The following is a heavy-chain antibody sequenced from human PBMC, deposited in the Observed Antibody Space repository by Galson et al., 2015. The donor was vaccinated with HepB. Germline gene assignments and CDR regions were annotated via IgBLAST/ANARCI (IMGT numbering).Heavy chain of an antibody. V-gene: IGHV3-23*01. J-gene: IGHJ4*02. CDR3: VRCTNAPDY. D-gene: IGHD2-8*01. CDR2: ISGSGGGI. CDR1: GFTFNNFA. Sequence: SLRLSCAASGFTFNNFAMGWVRQAPGKGLEWISTISGSGGGIYYADSVKGRFTVSRDSSKSTLYLQMNGLRAEDPARYYCVRCTNAPDYWAQGTLVTVSS.